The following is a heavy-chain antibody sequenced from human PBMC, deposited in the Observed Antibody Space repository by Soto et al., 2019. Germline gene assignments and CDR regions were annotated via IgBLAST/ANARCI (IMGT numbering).Heavy chain of an antibody. D-gene: IGHD2-2*01. V-gene: IGHV4-59*01. J-gene: IGHJ3*02. CDR3: ARGRGGWFINQLLNAFDI. Sequence: PSETLSLTCTVSGGSISSYYWSWIRQPPGKGLEWIGYIYYSGSTNYNPSLKSRVTISVDTSKNQFSLKLSSVTAADTAVYYCARGRGGWFINQLLNAFDIWGQGTMVTVPS. CDR1: GGSISSYY. CDR2: IYYSGST.